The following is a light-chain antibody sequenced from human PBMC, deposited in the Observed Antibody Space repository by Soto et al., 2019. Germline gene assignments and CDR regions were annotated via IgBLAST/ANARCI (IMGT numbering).Light chain of an antibody. Sequence: ETVLSQSPATLSFSPGDRATPPCRASQSVSRSYLGWYQQKHGQAPRLLMYGASIRAAGVPDRFSGSGSGTEFTLTISRLEPEDFTVYYCHHYETFGQGTKVDIK. CDR1: QSVSRSY. CDR3: HHYET. V-gene: IGKV3-20*01. CDR2: GAS. J-gene: IGKJ1*01.